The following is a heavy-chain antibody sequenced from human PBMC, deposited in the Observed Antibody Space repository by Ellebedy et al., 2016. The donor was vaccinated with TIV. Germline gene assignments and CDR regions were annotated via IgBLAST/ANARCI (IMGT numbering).Heavy chain of an antibody. CDR1: GGSISSSSYY. Sequence: SETLSLTCTVSGGSISSSSYYWGWIRQPPGTGLEWIGSIYYSGSTYYNPSLKSRVTISVDPSKNQFSLKLSSVTAADTAVYYCARHLLHPNLRLGELSLNWYFDLWGRGTLVTVSS. V-gene: IGHV4-39*01. D-gene: IGHD3-16*02. CDR3: ARHLLHPNLRLGELSLNWYFDL. CDR2: IYYSGST. J-gene: IGHJ2*01.